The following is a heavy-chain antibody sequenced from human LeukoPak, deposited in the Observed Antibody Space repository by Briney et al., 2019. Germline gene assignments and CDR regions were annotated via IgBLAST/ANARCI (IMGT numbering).Heavy chain of an antibody. CDR2: IHYSGNT. V-gene: IGHV4-39*07. J-gene: IGHJ2*01. D-gene: IGHD6-19*01. CDR3: ARDRQWLETWYFDL. CDR1: GGSISSSSYY. Sequence: SETLSLTCTASGGSISSSSYYWGWIRQPPGKGLEWIGTIHYSGNTYYNPSLKSRVTISLDTSENQFSLKLSSVTAADTAVYYCARDRQWLETWYFDLWGRGTLVTVSS.